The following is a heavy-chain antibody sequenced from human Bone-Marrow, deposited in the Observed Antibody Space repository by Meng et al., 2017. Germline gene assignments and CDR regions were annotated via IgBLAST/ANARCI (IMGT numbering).Heavy chain of an antibody. CDR1: GFTFSSYA. V-gene: IGHV3-23*01. Sequence: GESLKISCAASGFTFSSYAMHWVRQAPGKGLEWVSAISGSGGSTYYADSVKGRFTISRDNSKNTLYLQMNSLRAEDTAVYYCAKSGILFVAPNSQAFDIWGQGTMVTVSS. D-gene: IGHD2-15*01. CDR2: ISGSGGST. CDR3: AKSGILFVAPNSQAFDI. J-gene: IGHJ3*02.